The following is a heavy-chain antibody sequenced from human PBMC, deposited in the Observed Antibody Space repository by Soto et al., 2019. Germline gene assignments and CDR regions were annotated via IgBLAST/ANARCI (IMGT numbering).Heavy chain of an antibody. J-gene: IGHJ4*02. CDR1: GVTFSSYA. Sequence: PGGALRVSCAASGVTFSSYAMSWVRQAPGKGLEWVSAISGSGGSTYYADSVKGRFTTSRDNSKNTLYLQMNSLRAEDTAVYYCAKDKYIWGSYRYTPFNYWGQRTLVTVSS. V-gene: IGHV3-23*01. D-gene: IGHD3-16*02. CDR2: ISGSGGST. CDR3: AKDKYIWGSYRYTPFNY.